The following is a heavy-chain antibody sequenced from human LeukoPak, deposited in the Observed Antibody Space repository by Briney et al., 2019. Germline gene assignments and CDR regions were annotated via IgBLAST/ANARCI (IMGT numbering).Heavy chain of an antibody. D-gene: IGHD4-11*01. V-gene: IGHV4-34*01. Sequence: SETLSLTCAVYGGSFSGYYWSWIRQPPGKGLEWIGEINHSGSTNYNPSLKSRVTISVDTSKNQFSLKLSSVTAADTAVYYCARIAYSYSFFFVYWGQGTLVTVSS. CDR3: ARIAYSYSFFFVY. CDR1: GGSFSGYY. J-gene: IGHJ4*02. CDR2: INHSGST.